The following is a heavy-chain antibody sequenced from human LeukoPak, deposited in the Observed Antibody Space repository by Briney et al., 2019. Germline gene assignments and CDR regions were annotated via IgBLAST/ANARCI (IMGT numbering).Heavy chain of an antibody. J-gene: IGHJ4*02. V-gene: IGHV3-66*02. CDR1: GFTVSSNY. CDR2: IYSDGST. Sequence: GGSLRLSCAASGFTVSSNYMTWVRQAPGKGLEWVSVIYSDGSTFYADSVKGRFIISRDNSKNTLYLQMDSLRPEDTAVYYCTNLPTYWGQGTLVTVSS. CDR3: TNLPTY.